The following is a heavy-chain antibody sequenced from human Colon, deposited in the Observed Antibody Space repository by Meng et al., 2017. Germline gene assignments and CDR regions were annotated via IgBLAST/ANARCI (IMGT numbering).Heavy chain of an antibody. V-gene: IGHV4-31*03. J-gene: IGHJ4*02. CDR3: ARADCTAGICYQFDN. CDR2: IFYTGTA. CDR1: GPSIGTTGDY. D-gene: IGHD2-8*02. Sequence: QVRLQESGPGLVKPSQTLSLTSKVSGPSIGTTGDYWTWIRQRPGKGLEWIGKIFYTGTAHYNPSLKTRAAMSVDRSKNQFSLKLSSVTAADTAVYYCARADCTAGICYQFDNWGQGTLVTVSS.